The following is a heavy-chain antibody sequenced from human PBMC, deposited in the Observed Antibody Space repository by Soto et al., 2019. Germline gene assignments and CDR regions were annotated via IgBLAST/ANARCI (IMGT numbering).Heavy chain of an antibody. CDR2: ISSSSSYI. CDR1: GFTFSSYS. J-gene: IGHJ1*01. V-gene: IGHV3-21*01. CDR3: ARDIASDRFQH. Sequence: PGGSLRLSCAASGFTFSSYSMNWIRQAPGKGLEWVSSISSSSSYIYYADSLKGRFTISRDNAKNSLYLQMNSLRAEDTAVYYCARDIASDRFQHWGQGTLVTVSS.